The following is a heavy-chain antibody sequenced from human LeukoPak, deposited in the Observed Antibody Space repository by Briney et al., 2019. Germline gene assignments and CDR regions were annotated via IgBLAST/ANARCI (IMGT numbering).Heavy chain of an antibody. CDR3: ARHRSGGSQDDAFDI. V-gene: IGHV3-11*04. J-gene: IGHJ3*02. CDR1: GFTFSDYY. CDR2: ISSSGSTI. D-gene: IGHD2-15*01. Sequence: PGGSLTLSCAASGFTFSDYYMSWIRQAPGKGLEGVSYISSSGSTIYYADSVKGRFTISMDNAKNSLYLQMNSLRAEDTAVYYCARHRSGGSQDDAFDIWGQGTMVTVSS.